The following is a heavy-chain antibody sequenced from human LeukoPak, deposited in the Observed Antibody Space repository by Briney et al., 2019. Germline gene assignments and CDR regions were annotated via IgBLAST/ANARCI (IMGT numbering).Heavy chain of an antibody. J-gene: IGHJ4*02. V-gene: IGHV3-30*02. CDR2: IRYDGSNK. D-gene: IGHD7-27*01. CDR3: AKDYGDWGGSYYFDY. CDR1: GFTFSSYG. Sequence: GGSLRLSCAASGFTFSSYGMHWVRQAPGKGLEWVAFIRYDGSNKYYADSVKGRFTISRDNSKNTLYLQMNSLRAEDTAVYYCAKDYGDWGGSYYFDYWGQGTLVTVSS.